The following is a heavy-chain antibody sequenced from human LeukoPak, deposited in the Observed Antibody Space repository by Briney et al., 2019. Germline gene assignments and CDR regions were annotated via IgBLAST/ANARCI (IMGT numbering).Heavy chain of an antibody. CDR2: IYYSGST. D-gene: IGHD4-11*01. CDR1: GGSISSSSYY. J-gene: IGHJ4*02. V-gene: IGHV4-39*01. Sequence: SETLSLTCTVSGGSISSSSYYWGWIRQPPGKGLEWIGSIYYSGSTYYNPSLKSRVTISVDTSKNQFSLKLSSVTAADTAVYYCARYYSNSEDYFDYWGQGTLVTVSS. CDR3: ARYYSNSEDYFDY.